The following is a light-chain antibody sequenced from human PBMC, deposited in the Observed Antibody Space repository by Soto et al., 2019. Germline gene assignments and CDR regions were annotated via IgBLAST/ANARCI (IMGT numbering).Light chain of an antibody. CDR2: RNN. J-gene: IGLJ2*01. Sequence: QSELTQPPSASGTPGQRVTISCSGDSSNIGSNYVYWYQQLPGTAPKLLIYRNNQRPSGVPDRFSGSNSGTSASLAISGLRSEDEADYYCSTWPASPNGPVILGGGTKLTVL. V-gene: IGLV1-47*01. CDR1: SSNIGSNY. CDR3: STWPASPNGPVI.